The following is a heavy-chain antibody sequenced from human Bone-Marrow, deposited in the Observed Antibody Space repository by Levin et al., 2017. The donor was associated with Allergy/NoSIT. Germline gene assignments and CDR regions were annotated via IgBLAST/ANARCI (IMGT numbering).Heavy chain of an antibody. CDR3: ARDKEWYSSSYYFGMDV. V-gene: IGHV3-30*04. CDR2: ISYDGNKR. J-gene: IGHJ6*02. CDR1: GFTFSTYA. D-gene: IGHD6-13*01. Sequence: GGSLRLSCAGSGFTFSTYAIHWVRQAPGKGLEWVAVISYDGNKRYYADSVKGRFTISRDDSKNTLYLQMNSLRVEDTALYYWARDKEWYSSSYYFGMDVWGQGTTVIVSS.